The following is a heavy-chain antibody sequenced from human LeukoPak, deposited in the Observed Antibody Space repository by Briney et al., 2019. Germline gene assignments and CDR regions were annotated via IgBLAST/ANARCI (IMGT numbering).Heavy chain of an antibody. D-gene: IGHD6-13*01. Sequence: ASVKVSCKASGGTFSSYAISWVRQAPGQGLEWMGGIIPIFGTANYAQRFQGRVTITADESTSTAYMELSSLRSEDTAVYYCARDSGEIAALDYWGQGTLVTVSS. CDR1: GGTFSSYA. J-gene: IGHJ4*02. CDR2: IIPIFGTA. CDR3: ARDSGEIAALDY. V-gene: IGHV1-69*13.